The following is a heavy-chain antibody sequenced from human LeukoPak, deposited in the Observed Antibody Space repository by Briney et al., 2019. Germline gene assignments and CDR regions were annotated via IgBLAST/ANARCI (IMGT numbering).Heavy chain of an antibody. Sequence: PSETLSLTCSVSGDSIMNYYWSWIRQSPGKGLEWIGYVDKSGSTNYNPSFKSRVIVSSDTTRNEFSLNLNSVTAADTAIYYCARGGSSCYGCHNWFDPWGQGTRVTVSS. CDR2: VDKSGST. D-gene: IGHD2-2*01. V-gene: IGHV4-59*01. J-gene: IGHJ5*02. CDR3: ARGGSSCYGCHNWFDP. CDR1: GDSIMNYY.